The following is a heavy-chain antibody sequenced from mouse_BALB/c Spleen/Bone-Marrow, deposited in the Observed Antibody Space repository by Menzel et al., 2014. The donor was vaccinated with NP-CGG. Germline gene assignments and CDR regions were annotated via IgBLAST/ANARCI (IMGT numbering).Heavy chain of an antibody. CDR1: GFTFTGYY. Sequence: EVQLVESGGGLVQPGGSLRLSCATSGFTFTGYYMSWVRQTPGKALEWLGFIRNKANGYTTDYSVSVKGRFTISRDNSQSILYLQMNTLRAEDSATYYCARDENYDIYWYFDVWGAGTTVTVSS. J-gene: IGHJ1*01. D-gene: IGHD1-1*01. V-gene: IGHV7-3*02. CDR3: ARDENYDIYWYFDV. CDR2: IRNKANGYTT.